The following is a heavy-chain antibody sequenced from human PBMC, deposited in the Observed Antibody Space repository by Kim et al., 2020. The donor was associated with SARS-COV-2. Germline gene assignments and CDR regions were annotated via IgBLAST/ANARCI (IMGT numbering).Heavy chain of an antibody. V-gene: IGHV3-23*01. CDR1: GFTFSSYG. J-gene: IGHJ4*02. CDR2: ISGTGGRT. CDR3: AKGGGLQQRYFDY. D-gene: IGHD1-1*01. Sequence: GGSLRLSCAASGFTFSSYGMSWVRQAPGKGLEWVSIISGTGGRTFYADSVNGRFTISRDNSKNTLYLQMSSLRAEATAVYYCAKGGGLQQRYFDYWGQGT.